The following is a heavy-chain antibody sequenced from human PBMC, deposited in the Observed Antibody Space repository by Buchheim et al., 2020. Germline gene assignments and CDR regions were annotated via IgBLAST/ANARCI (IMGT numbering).Heavy chain of an antibody. CDR2: IYYSGST. CDR3: ARGPTRVVVVAATDGDYGRKVDP. D-gene: IGHD2-15*01. CDR1: GGSISSGDYY. Sequence: QVQLQESGPGLVKPSQTLSLTCTVSGGSISSGDYYWRWIRQPPGKGLEWIGYIYYSGSTYYNPSLKSRVTISVDTSKNQFSLKLSSVTAADTAVYYCARGPTRVVVVAATDGDYGRKVDPWGQGTL. V-gene: IGHV4-30-4*01. J-gene: IGHJ5*02.